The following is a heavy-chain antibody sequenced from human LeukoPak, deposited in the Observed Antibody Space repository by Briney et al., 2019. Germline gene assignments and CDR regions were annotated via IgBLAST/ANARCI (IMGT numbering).Heavy chain of an antibody. CDR3: AKDRLGVTPDAFDI. J-gene: IGHJ3*02. Sequence: GGSLRLSCAASGFTFSSYGMHWVRQAPGKGLEWVAVIWYDGSSKYYADSVKGRFTISRDNSKNTLYLQMNSLRGEDTAVYYCAKDRLGVTPDAFDIWGQGTMVTVSS. CDR2: IWYDGSSK. V-gene: IGHV3-33*06. D-gene: IGHD3-3*01. CDR1: GFTFSSYG.